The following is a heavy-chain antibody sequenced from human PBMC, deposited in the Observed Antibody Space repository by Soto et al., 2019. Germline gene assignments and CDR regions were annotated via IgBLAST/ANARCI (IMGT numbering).Heavy chain of an antibody. CDR3: AVGGSGSKRYYLDN. V-gene: IGHV1-2*02. CDR1: GYTFPDHH. D-gene: IGHD6-25*01. J-gene: IGHJ4*02. CDR2: LNPNTDGP. Sequence: ASVKVTCKSTGYTFPDHHSHWLRQPRGLGPESFGWLNPNTDGPNYSQKVQVTVTMTRDTSMSSAYMELTRLRSSDTAVYFKAVGGSGSKRYYLDNWGQGTMVTVSS.